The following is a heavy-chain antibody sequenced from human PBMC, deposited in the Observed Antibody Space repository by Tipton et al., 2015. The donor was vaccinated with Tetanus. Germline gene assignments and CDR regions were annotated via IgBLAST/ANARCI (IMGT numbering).Heavy chain of an antibody. J-gene: IGHJ4*02. V-gene: IGHV1-2*02. D-gene: IGHD3-22*01. CDR3: ARDRDSRGYNNNDY. CDR1: GYTFTGYY. Sequence: QLVQSGAEVKKPGASVKVSCKASGYTFTGYYMHWVRQAPGQGLEWMGWINPNSGGTNYAQKFQGRVTMTRDTSITTAYMELRRLTSDDTAVYYCARDRDSRGYNNNDYWGQGTLVTVSS. CDR2: INPNSGGT.